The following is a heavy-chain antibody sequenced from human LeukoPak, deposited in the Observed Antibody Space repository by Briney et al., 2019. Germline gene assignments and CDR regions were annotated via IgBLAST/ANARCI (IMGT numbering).Heavy chain of an antibody. D-gene: IGHD6-19*01. CDR1: GYIFTSYG. V-gene: IGHV1-18*01. CDR3: ARDELHSSYNSGWFEYYFDY. CDR2: ISAYNGNT. Sequence: ASVKVSCKASGYIFTSYGFSWVRQAPGQGLEWMGWISAYNGNTNYAQNLQGRVTMTTDTSTSTAYMELRSLRSDDTAVYYCARDELHSSYNSGWFEYYFDYWGQGTLVTVSS. J-gene: IGHJ4*02.